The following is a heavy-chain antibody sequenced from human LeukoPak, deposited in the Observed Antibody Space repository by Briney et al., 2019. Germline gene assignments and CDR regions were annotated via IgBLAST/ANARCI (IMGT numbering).Heavy chain of an antibody. CDR2: IIPIFGTA. J-gene: IGHJ5*02. CDR1: GGTFSSYA. CDR3: ARDWRTIFGVVIQFDP. Sequence: ASVKVSCTASGGTFSSYAISWVRQAPGQGLEWMGGIIPIFGTANYAQKFQGRVTITADESTSTAYMELSSLRSEDTAVYYCARDWRTIFGVVIQFDPWGQGTLVTVSS. D-gene: IGHD3-3*01. V-gene: IGHV1-69*13.